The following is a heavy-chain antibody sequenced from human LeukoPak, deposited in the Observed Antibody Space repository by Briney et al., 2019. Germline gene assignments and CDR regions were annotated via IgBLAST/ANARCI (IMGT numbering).Heavy chain of an antibody. CDR2: INHFGTT. D-gene: IGHD2-21*02. CDR3: ARLVVTAPHYRYYMDV. Sequence: SETLSLTCNVSGGSFNGYYWTWIRQPPGKGLEWIAEINHFGTTNHNPSLKSRVTVSTDTSKNQFFLKLTSVTAADTALYYCARLVVTAPHYRYYMDVWGEGTTVTVSS. V-gene: IGHV4-34*01. CDR1: GGSFNGYY. J-gene: IGHJ6*03.